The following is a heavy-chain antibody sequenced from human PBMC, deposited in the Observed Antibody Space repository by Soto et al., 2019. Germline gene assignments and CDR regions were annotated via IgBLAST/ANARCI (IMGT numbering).Heavy chain of an antibody. V-gene: IGHV2-5*02. CDR2: IYWDDSK. Sequence: QITLKESGPTLVKPTQTLTLTCTFSGFSLTTDRVGVGWIRQPPGAALEWLAVIYWDDSKTYRPSLESRLTITKDTAKTPVALTMTNMDSLDTATYYCAYAYGGRSLYWGQGTLVTVSS. D-gene: IGHD1-26*01. CDR3: AYAYGGRSLY. CDR1: GFSLTTDRVG. J-gene: IGHJ4*02.